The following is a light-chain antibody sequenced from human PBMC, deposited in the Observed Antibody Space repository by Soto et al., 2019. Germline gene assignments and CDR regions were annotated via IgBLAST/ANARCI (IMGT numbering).Light chain of an antibody. CDR2: TVS. J-gene: IGLJ1*01. Sequence: QSVLTQPASVSGSPGQSITISCTGTSSDVGANIFVSWYQQHPGKVPKLMIYTVSSRPSGVSQRFSGSKSGNTASLTISGLQAEDADDYYCSSFTTDSTYVFGTGTKV. V-gene: IGLV2-14*01. CDR3: SSFTTDSTYV. CDR1: SSDVGANIF.